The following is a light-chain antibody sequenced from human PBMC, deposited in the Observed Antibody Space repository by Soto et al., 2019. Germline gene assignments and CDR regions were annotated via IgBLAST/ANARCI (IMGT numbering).Light chain of an antibody. J-gene: IGKJ2*01. CDR3: QQYGSSPPYT. V-gene: IGKV3-20*01. CDR1: QSVSSSY. Sequence: EIVLTQSPGTLSLSPGERATLSCRASQSVSSSYLAWYQQKPGQAPRLLIYGASSRATGIPDRFSGSGSGTDFTLTRSRLEPEDFAVYYCQQYGSSPPYTFGQGNKLEIK. CDR2: GAS.